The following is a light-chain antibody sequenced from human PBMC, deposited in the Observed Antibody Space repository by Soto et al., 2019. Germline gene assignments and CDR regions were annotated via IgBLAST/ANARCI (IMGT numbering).Light chain of an antibody. V-gene: IGKV1-39*02. CDR2: GAY. Sequence: DIHMTQSPYSLSASVGGRVTITCRASQYISTYLNWYHQKPGKAPKVLIYGAYTRATGIPAGFSGSVSWTEFALTISSLQSEDLAFYYCQPYKNWPTITCAPWTRLEI. CDR1: QYISTY. J-gene: IGKJ5*01. CDR3: QPYKNWPTIT.